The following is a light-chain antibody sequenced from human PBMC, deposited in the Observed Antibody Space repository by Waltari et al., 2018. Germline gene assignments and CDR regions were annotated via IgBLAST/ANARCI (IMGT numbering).Light chain of an antibody. CDR1: ASNIGGNV. Sequence: QSMLTPPPSASGTPGQRVNISCSGRASNIGGNVVNWYQQFPGKAPKLVIYRNDQRPSGVPDRFSGSKSGTSASLAISGLQSEDEADYYCAAWDDSPNGHWVFGGGTKVTVL. V-gene: IGLV1-44*01. J-gene: IGLJ3*02. CDR3: AAWDDSPNGHWV. CDR2: RND.